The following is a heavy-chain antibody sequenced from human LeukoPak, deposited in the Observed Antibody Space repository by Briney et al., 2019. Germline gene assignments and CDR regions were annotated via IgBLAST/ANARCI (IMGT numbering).Heavy chain of an antibody. J-gene: IGHJ4*02. V-gene: IGHV3-23*01. CDR2: ISGSGGST. D-gene: IGHD3-22*01. CDR1: GFTFSSYA. CDR3: AKVRNDDSSGYYLGFGASPYYFDY. Sequence: GSLRLSCAASGFTFSSYAMSWVRQAPGKGLEWVSAISGSGGSTYYADSVKGRFTISRDNSKNTLYLQMNSLRAEDTAVYYCAKVRNDDSSGYYLGFGASPYYFDYWGQGTLVTVSS.